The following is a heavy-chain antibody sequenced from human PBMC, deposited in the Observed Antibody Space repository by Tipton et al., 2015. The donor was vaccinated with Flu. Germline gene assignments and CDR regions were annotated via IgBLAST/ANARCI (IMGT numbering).Heavy chain of an antibody. CDR3: ARGTLWFGDTSGWFDP. J-gene: IGHJ5*02. Sequence: TLSLTCTVSGYSISSGYYWGWIRQPPGKGLEWIGSIYHSGSTYYNPSLKSRVTISVDTSKNQFSLKLSSVTAADTAGYYCARGTLWFGDTSGWFDPWGQGTLVTVSS. V-gene: IGHV4-38-2*02. CDR1: GYSISSGYY. D-gene: IGHD3-10*01. CDR2: IYHSGST.